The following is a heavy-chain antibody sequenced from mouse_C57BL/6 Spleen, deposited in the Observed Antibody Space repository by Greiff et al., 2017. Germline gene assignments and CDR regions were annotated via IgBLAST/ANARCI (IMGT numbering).Heavy chain of an antibody. CDR3: ATNSDYYGSSQFAY. V-gene: IGHV1-22*01. CDR1: GYTFTDYN. Sequence: VQLQQSGPELVKPGASVKMSCKASGYTFTDYNMHWVKQSHGKSLEWIGYINPNNGGTSYNQKFKGKATLTVNKSSSTAYMELRSLTSEDSAVYYCATNSDYYGSSQFAYWGQGTLVTVSA. CDR2: INPNNGGT. D-gene: IGHD1-1*01. J-gene: IGHJ3*01.